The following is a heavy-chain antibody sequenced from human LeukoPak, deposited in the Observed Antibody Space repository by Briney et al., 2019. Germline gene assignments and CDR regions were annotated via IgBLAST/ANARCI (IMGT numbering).Heavy chain of an antibody. Sequence: SETLSLTCTVSGGSISSYYWSWIRQPPGKGLEWIGYIYYSWSTNYNPSLKSRVTISVDTSKNQFSLKLSSVTAADTAVYYCASGGYDFWSGYYGYYYYGMDVWGQGTTVTVSS. CDR2: IYYSWST. D-gene: IGHD3-3*01. CDR1: GGSISSYY. V-gene: IGHV4-59*08. CDR3: ASGGYDFWSGYYGYYYYGMDV. J-gene: IGHJ6*02.